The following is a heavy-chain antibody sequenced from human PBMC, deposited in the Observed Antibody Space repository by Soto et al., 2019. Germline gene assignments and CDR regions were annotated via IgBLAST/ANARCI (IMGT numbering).Heavy chain of an antibody. CDR3: AKDASGSGIYSYDY. J-gene: IGHJ4*02. Sequence: EVQLLESGGGLVQPGGSLRLSCAASGFTFSSYAMSWVRQAPGKGLEWVSVISVSGDTTNYADSVKGRFTISRDKSKNMLYLQMNSLRAEDTAVYYCAKDASGSGIYSYDYWGQGALVTVSS. CDR1: GFTFSSYA. V-gene: IGHV3-23*01. D-gene: IGHD3-10*01. CDR2: ISVSGDTT.